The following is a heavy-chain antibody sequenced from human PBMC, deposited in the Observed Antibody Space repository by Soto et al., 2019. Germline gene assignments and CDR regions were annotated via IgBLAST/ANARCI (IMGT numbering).Heavy chain of an antibody. V-gene: IGHV3-7*01. CDR1: GLTFSSYW. J-gene: IGHJ6*03. CDR2: IKQDGSEK. CDR3: AREYYYYMDV. Sequence: GGSLRLSCAASGLTFSSYWMSWVRQAPGKGLEWVANIKQDGSEKYYVDSVKGRFTISRDNAKNSLYLQMNSLRAEDTAVYYCAREYYYYMDVWGKGTTVTVSS.